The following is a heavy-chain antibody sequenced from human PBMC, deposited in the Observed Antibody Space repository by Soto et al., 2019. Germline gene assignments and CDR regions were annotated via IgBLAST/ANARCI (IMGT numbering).Heavy chain of an antibody. J-gene: IGHJ5*01. CDR3: ARGVVLRYFDPGLGFDS. D-gene: IGHD3-9*01. CDR1: GYTFTSYD. V-gene: IGHV1-8*01. CDR2: MNPNSGNT. Sequence: ASVKVSCKASGYTFTSYDINWVRQATGQGLEWMGWMNPNSGNTGYAQKFQGRVTMTRNTSISTAYMELSSLRSEDTAVYYCARGVVLRYFDPGLGFDSWGQGTPVTVSS.